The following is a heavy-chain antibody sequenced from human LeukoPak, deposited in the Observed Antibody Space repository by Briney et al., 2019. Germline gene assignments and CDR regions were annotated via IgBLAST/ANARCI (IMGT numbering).Heavy chain of an antibody. J-gene: IGHJ6*03. Sequence: ASVKVSCKASGYTFTSYGISWVRQAPGQGLEWMGWISAYNGNTNYAQKLQGRVTMTTDTSTSTAYMELRSLRSDDTAVYYCARSPGDSSGWYSHYYYYYMDVWGKGTTVTVSS. D-gene: IGHD6-19*01. CDR1: GYTFTSYG. CDR3: ARSPGDSSGWYSHYYYYYMDV. V-gene: IGHV1-18*01. CDR2: ISAYNGNT.